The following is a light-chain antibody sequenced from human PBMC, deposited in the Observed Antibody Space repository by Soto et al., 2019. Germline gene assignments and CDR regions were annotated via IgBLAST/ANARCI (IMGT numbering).Light chain of an antibody. Sequence: AIRMTQSPSSFSASTGDRVSITCRATQDIGTYLAWYQQIPGKAPKLLIYDASTLQTGVPSRFSGSGSGTDFTLTISYLQPDDFATYYCQHYNSYSEAFGQGTKVDIK. CDR2: DAS. J-gene: IGKJ1*01. CDR3: QHYNSYSEA. CDR1: QDIGTY. V-gene: IGKV1-8*01.